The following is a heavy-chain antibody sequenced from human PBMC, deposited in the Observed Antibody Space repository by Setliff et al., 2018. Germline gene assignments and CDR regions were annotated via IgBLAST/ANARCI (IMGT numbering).Heavy chain of an antibody. D-gene: IGHD3-10*01. Sequence: QPGGSLRLSCAASGFTFSSYGMHWVRQAPGKGLEWVAFIRYDGSNKYYADSVKGRFTISRDNAKNSLYLQMNSLRAEDTAVYYCARAGVQFEAFFDYWGQGTLVTVSS. J-gene: IGHJ4*02. CDR2: IRYDGSNK. V-gene: IGHV3-30*02. CDR1: GFTFSSYG. CDR3: ARAGVQFEAFFDY.